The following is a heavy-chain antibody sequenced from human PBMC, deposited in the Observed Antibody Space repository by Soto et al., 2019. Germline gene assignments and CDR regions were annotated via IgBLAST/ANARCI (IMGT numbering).Heavy chain of an antibody. J-gene: IGHJ4*02. CDR3: AIVRVADSALDH. V-gene: IGHV3-30*02. CDR2: ISYDGSDI. D-gene: IGHD3-10*02. Sequence: PGGSLRLSCVVSGFIFINYGMHWVRQAPGKGLEWVAFISYDGSDILYADSVKGRFTISRDNSKSTLFLHMNRPTAEDTAIYFCAIVRVADSALDHWGQGTLVTVSS. CDR1: GFIFINYG.